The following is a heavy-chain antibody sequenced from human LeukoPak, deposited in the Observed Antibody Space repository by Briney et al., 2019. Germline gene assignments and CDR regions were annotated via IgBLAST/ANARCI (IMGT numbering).Heavy chain of an antibody. Sequence: GSVKVSCKASGYTFTSYSISWVRQAPGQGLEWMGWINAYNGNTNYAQKLQGRVTMTTDTSRSTAYMELRSLRSDDTAVYYCAREEEVVVAATSAWFDPWGQGTLVTVSS. V-gene: IGHV1-18*01. CDR3: AREEEVVVAATSAWFDP. CDR2: INAYNGNT. CDR1: GYTFTSYS. D-gene: IGHD2-15*01. J-gene: IGHJ5*02.